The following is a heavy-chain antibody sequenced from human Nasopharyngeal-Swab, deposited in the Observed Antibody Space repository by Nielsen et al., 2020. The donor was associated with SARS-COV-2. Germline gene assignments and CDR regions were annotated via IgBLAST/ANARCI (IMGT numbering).Heavy chain of an antibody. CDR1: GYTFTSYD. CDR2: MNPNSGNT. CDR3: ARLSNYDFWSGYYAYMDV. Sequence: ASVKVFCKASGYTFTSYDIIRVRQATGQGLEWMGWMNPNSGNTGYAQKFQGRVTMTRNTSISTAYMELSSLRSEDTAVYYCARLSNYDFWSGYYAYMDVWGKGTTVTVSS. V-gene: IGHV1-8*01. J-gene: IGHJ6*03. D-gene: IGHD3-3*01.